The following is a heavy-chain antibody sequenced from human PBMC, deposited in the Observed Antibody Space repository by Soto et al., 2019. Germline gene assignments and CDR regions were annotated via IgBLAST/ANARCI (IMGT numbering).Heavy chain of an antibody. D-gene: IGHD5-18*01. V-gene: IGHV1-69*12. J-gene: IGHJ6*02. Sequence: QVQRVQSGAEVKKPGSSVKVSCKASGGTFSSYAISWVRQAPGQGLEWMGGIIPIFGTANYAQKFQGRVTITADESTSTAYMELSSMRSEDTAVYYCARDDVDTAMPYGMDVWGQGTTVTVSS. CDR3: ARDDVDTAMPYGMDV. CDR2: IIPIFGTA. CDR1: GGTFSSYA.